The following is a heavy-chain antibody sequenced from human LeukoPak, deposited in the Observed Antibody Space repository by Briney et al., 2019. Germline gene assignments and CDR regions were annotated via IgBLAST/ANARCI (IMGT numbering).Heavy chain of an antibody. J-gene: IGHJ3*02. Sequence: QPGGSLRLSCAASGFTFRNYGMSWVRQAPGKGLEWVSVVSDSGSSAYYTDSVKGRFTISRDNSKNTVYLQMNSLRAEDTAVHYCARTVPLGEYCSSTSCLGPFDIWGLGTTVTVSS. CDR2: VSDSGSSA. CDR3: ARTVPLGEYCSSTSCLGPFDI. D-gene: IGHD2-2*01. V-gene: IGHV3-23*01. CDR1: GFTFRNYG.